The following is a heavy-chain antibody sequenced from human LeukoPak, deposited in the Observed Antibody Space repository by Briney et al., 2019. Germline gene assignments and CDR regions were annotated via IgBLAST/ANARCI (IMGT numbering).Heavy chain of an antibody. CDR2: IYYSGST. V-gene: IGHV4-59*01. D-gene: IGHD3-9*01. Sequence: SETLSLTCTVSGGSISSYYWSWIRQPPGKGLEWIGYIYYSGSTNYNPSLKSRVTISVDTSKNQFSLKLSSVTAADTAVYYCARDILTGYYNWYFDLWGRGTLVTVSS. J-gene: IGHJ2*01. CDR1: GGSISSYY. CDR3: ARDILTGYYNWYFDL.